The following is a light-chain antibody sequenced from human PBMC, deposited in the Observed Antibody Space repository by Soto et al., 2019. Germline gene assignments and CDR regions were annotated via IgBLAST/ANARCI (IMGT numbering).Light chain of an antibody. J-gene: IGLJ3*02. Sequence: QSALTQPRSVSGSPGQSVTISCTGTSSDVGGYNYVSWYQQHPGKAPKLMIYDVSKRPSGVPDRFSGSKSGNTASLSISGLQAEDEADYYCCSYADTYTWVFGGGPKLTVL. CDR2: DVS. CDR3: CSYADTYTWV. V-gene: IGLV2-11*01. CDR1: SSDVGGYNY.